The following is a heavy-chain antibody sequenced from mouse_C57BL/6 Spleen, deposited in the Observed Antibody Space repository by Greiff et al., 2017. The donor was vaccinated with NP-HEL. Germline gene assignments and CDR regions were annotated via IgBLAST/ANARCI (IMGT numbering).Heavy chain of an antibody. CDR3: ARKDGNYDYFDY. V-gene: IGHV1-19*01. D-gene: IGHD2-1*01. CDR1: GYTFTDYY. J-gene: IGHJ2*01. Sequence: EVQVVESGPVLVKPGASVKMSCKASGYTFTDYYMNWVKQSHGKSLEWIGVINPYNGGTSYNQKFKGKATLTVDKSSSTAYMELNSLTSEDSAVYYCARKDGNYDYFDYWGQGTTLTVSS. CDR2: INPYNGGT.